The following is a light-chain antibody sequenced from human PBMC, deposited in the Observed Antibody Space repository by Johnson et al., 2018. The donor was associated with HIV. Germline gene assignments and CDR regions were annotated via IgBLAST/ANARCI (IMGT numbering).Light chain of an antibody. V-gene: IGLV1-51*01. CDR2: DNN. CDR1: SSHIGNNY. Sequence: SILTQPPSVSAAPGQKVTISCSGTSSHIGNNYVSWYQHLPGTAPKVLIYDNNKRPSGIPDRFSGSKSGTSATLGITGLQTGDEADYYCGTWDSSLSAGRVFGTGTKVTVL. J-gene: IGLJ1*01. CDR3: GTWDSSLSAGRV.